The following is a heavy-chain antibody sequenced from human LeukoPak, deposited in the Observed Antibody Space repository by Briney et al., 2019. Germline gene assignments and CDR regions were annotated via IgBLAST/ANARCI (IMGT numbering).Heavy chain of an antibody. CDR2: ISYTGSS. CDR1: GGSITTYY. D-gene: IGHD2-21*02. J-gene: IGHJ4*02. CDR3: ARSRGGVTLDY. Sequence: SETLSLTCTVSGGSITTYYWTWIRQPPGKGLAWIGYISYTGSSNYSPSLKSRVTMSVDTSKNEFSLRLSSVTAADTAVYFCARSRGGVTLDYWGQGTLVTVSS. V-gene: IGHV4-59*08.